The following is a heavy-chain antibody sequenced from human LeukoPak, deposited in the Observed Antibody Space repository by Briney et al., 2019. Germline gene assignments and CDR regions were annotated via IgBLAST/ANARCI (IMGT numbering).Heavy chain of an antibody. CDR3: ARDQVARDIVVVLTATGTIDY. Sequence: ASVKVSCKASGYTFTGYYMHWVRQAPGQGLEWMRWINPNSGGTTYAQKFQGRVTMTRDTSISAAYIELSRLRSDDTAVYYCARDQVARDIVVVLTATGTIDYWGQGTLVTVSS. CDR1: GYTFTGYY. D-gene: IGHD2-15*01. J-gene: IGHJ4*02. CDR2: INPNSGGT. V-gene: IGHV1-2*02.